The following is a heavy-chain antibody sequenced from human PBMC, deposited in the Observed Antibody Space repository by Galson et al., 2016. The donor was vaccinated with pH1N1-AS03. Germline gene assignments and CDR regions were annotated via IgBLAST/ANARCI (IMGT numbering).Heavy chain of an antibody. Sequence: QSGAEVKKPGPSVKVSCKASGGTFSSYSTNWVRQVPGQGLEWIGGLIPVLGINNKGQNFQGRVSITADTSTSIAYMELSSLRPDDTAIYYCVTVVDANGPDVWGQGTLVTVSS. CDR1: GGTFSSYS. D-gene: IGHD2-8*01. V-gene: IGHV1-69*10. CDR2: LIPVLGIN. J-gene: IGHJ4*02. CDR3: VTVVDANGPDV.